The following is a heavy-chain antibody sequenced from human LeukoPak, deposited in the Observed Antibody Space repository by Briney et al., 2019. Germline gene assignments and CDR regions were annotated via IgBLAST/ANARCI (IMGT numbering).Heavy chain of an antibody. CDR1: GFTFSNYG. Sequence: GGSLRLSCAASGFTFSNYGMHWVRQAPGEGLEWVALISTDGSKKYYADSVKGRFTISRDNSKDTLYPQMNSLRAEDTAVYYCANRGSSGNHYFDYWGQGTLVTVSS. CDR3: ANRGSSGNHYFDY. J-gene: IGHJ4*02. CDR2: ISTDGSKK. V-gene: IGHV3-30*18. D-gene: IGHD3-22*01.